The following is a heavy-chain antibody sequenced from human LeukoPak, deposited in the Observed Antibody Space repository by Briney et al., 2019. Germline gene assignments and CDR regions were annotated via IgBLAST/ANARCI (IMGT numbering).Heavy chain of an antibody. CDR3: ARDLANLTGKRGLVDY. J-gene: IGHJ4*02. V-gene: IGHV1-2*02. Sequence: ASVKVSCKASGYTFTGCYMHWVRQAPGQGLEWMGWINPNSGGTNYAQKFQGRVTMTRATSISTAYMELSRLRSDDTAVYYCARDLANLTGKRGLVDYWGQGTLVTVSS. CDR1: GYTFTGCY. D-gene: IGHD7-27*01. CDR2: INPNSGGT.